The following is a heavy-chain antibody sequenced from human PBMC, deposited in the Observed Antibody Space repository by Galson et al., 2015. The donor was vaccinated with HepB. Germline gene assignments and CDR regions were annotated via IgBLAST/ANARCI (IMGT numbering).Heavy chain of an antibody. Sequence: SLRLSCAASGSAFGDYVMSWVRQAPGKGLEWVSFIRSEAYGGTKEYAASVKGRFTISRDDSKSIAYLQMNSLKTEDTAVYYCARERREPHPYYYDGRNYYYRYYFDSWGQGTLVTVSS. CDR3: ARERREPHPYYYDGRNYYYRYYFDS. D-gene: IGHD3-22*01. J-gene: IGHJ4*02. CDR1: GSAFGDYV. V-gene: IGHV3-49*04. CDR2: IRSEAYGGTK.